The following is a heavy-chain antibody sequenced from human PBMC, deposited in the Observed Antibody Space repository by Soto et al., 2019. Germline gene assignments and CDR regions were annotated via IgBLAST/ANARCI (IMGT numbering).Heavy chain of an antibody. CDR1: GGSFSGYY. V-gene: IGHV4-34*01. D-gene: IGHD3-22*01. CDR2: INHSGST. CDR3: ARGISMIVAVQGDAPGKFCFDS. Sequence: SETLSLTCAVYGGSFSGYYWSWIRQPPGKGLEWNGEINHSGSTNYNPSLKSRVTVSVDTSKDQFSLKLRSVTAADAALYYCARGISMIVAVQGDAPGKFCFDSCHHGTRVTVSS. J-gene: IGHJ5*01.